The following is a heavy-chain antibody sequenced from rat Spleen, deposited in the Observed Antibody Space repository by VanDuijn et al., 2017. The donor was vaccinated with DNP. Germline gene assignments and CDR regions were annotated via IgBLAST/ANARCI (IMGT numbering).Heavy chain of an antibody. CDR1: GFTFSDYW. V-gene: IGHV5-58*01. Sequence: EVQLVETGGGLVQPGRSLKLSCVASGFTFSDYWMYWIRQAPGKGLEWVASISYDGGSTYYRDSVKGRFAISRDNAKSTLYLQMNSLRSEDMATYYCVRWNSGHFDYWGQGVMVTVSS. D-gene: IGHD4-3*01. CDR2: ISYDGGST. J-gene: IGHJ2*01. CDR3: VRWNSGHFDY.